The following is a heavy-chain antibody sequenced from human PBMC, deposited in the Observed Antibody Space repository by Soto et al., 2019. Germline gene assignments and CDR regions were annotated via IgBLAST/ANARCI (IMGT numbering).Heavy chain of an antibody. CDR2: IYHSGST. CDR1: GGSISSGGYS. Sequence: LQLQESGSGLVKPSQTLSLTCAVSGGSISSGGYSWSWIRQPPGKGLEWIGYIYHSGSTYYNPSLKSRVTISVDRSKNQFSLKLSSVTAADTAVYYCARRYDFGGMDVWGQGTTVTVSS. CDR3: ARRYDFGGMDV. J-gene: IGHJ6*02. V-gene: IGHV4-30-2*01. D-gene: IGHD5-12*01.